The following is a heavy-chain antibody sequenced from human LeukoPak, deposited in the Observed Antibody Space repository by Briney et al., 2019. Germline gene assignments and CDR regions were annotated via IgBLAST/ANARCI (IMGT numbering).Heavy chain of an antibody. Sequence: ASVTVSCKASGYTFTGYYMHWVRQAPGQGLEWMGWIHPNSGGTNYAQKFQGWVTMTRDTSISTAYMELSRLRSDDTAVYYCARRLTGYYGMDVWGQGTTVTVSS. D-gene: IGHD3-16*01. CDR2: IHPNSGGT. CDR3: ARRLTGYYGMDV. J-gene: IGHJ6*02. CDR1: GYTFTGYY. V-gene: IGHV1-2*04.